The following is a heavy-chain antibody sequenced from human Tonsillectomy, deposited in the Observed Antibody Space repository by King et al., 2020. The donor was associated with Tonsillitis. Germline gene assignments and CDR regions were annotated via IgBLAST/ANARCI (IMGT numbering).Heavy chain of an antibody. J-gene: IGHJ5*02. CDR1: GGSISSGDYY. V-gene: IGHV4-30-4*01. CDR2: IYYSGST. CDR3: ARGAEDYYDSSDYEGWFDP. D-gene: IGHD3-22*01. Sequence: QLQESGPGLVKPSQTLSLTCTVSGGSISSGDYYWSWIRQPPGKGLEGIGYIYYSGSTYYNPSLKSRVTMSVDTSKNQFSLKLTSVTAADTAVYYWARGAEDYYDSSDYEGWFDPWGQGTLVTVSS.